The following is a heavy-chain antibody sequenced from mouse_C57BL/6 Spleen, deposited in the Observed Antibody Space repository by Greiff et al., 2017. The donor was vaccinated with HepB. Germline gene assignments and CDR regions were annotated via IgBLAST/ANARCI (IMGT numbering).Heavy chain of an antibody. V-gene: IGHV2-2*01. CDR3: ARNNWDGGAWFAY. D-gene: IGHD4-1*01. Sequence: QVQLKESGPGLVQPSQSLSITCTVSGFSLTSYGVHWVRQSPGKGLEWLGVIWSGGSTDYNAAFISRLSISKDNSKSQVFFKMNSLQADDTAIYYCARNNWDGGAWFAYWGQGTLVTVSA. CDR2: IWSGGST. J-gene: IGHJ3*01. CDR1: GFSLTSYG.